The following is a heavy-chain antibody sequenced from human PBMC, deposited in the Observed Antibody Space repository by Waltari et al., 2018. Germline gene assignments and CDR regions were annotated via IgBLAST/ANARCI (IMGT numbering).Heavy chain of an antibody. Sequence: WSWIRQPPGKGLEWIGEINHSGSTNYNPSLKSRVTISVDTSKNQFSLKLSSVTAADTAVYYCARGVTTVSWGNFQHWGQGTLVTVSS. J-gene: IGHJ1*01. CDR2: INHSGST. CDR3: ARGVTTVSWGNFQH. V-gene: IGHV4-34*01. D-gene: IGHD4-17*01.